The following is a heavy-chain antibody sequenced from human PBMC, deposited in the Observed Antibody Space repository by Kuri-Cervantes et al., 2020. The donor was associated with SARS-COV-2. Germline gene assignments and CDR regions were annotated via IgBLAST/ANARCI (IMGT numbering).Heavy chain of an antibody. CDR2: IYYSGST. J-gene: IGHJ4*02. V-gene: IGHV4-30-4*08. D-gene: IGHD2-15*01. Sequence: LRLSCTVSGGSISSGDYYWSWIRQPPGKGLEWIGYIYYSGSTYYNPSLKSRVTISVDTSKNQFSLKLSSVTAADTAVYYCARVKIAGACDYWGQGTLVTVSS. CDR1: GGSISSGDYY. CDR3: ARVKIAGACDY.